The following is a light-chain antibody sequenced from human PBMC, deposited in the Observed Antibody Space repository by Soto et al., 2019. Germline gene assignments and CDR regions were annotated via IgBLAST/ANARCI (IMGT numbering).Light chain of an antibody. J-gene: IGLJ1*01. V-gene: IGLV1-40*01. CDR2: GNI. CDR1: SSNIGAGYD. CDR3: QSYDSTLSARYI. Sequence: YVLTQPPSVSGAIAQRVTISCTGSSSNIGAGYDVHWYQQRPGTAPKLLIFGNINRPSGVPDRFSGSKSGTSASLAITGLQAEDEGDYYCQSYDSTLSARYIFGTGTKVTVL.